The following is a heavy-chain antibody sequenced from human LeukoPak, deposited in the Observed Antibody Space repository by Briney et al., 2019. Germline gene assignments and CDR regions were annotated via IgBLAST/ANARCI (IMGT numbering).Heavy chain of an antibody. CDR1: GFTFSNYW. V-gene: IGHV3-7*03. J-gene: IGHJ6*03. D-gene: IGHD4-23*01. Sequence: GGSLRLSCAASGFTFSNYWMSWVRQAPGKGLEWVANVDQDESEKNYMDSVRGRFTISRDNPRNSLYLHMNSLKTEDTAVYYCTANQRATVVTLSHYYYYYMDVWGKGTTVTVSS. CDR3: TANQRATVVTLSHYYYYYMDV. CDR2: VDQDESEK.